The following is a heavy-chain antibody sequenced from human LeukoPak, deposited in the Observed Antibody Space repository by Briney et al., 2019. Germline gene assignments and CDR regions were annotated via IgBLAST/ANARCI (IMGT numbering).Heavy chain of an antibody. CDR1: GYTFTSYG. CDR2: ISAYNGNT. J-gene: IGHJ5*02. D-gene: IGHD6-19*01. Sequence: REASVKVSCKASGYTFTSYGISWVQQAPGQGLEWMGWISAYNGNTNYAQKLQGRVTMTTDTSTSTAYMELRSLRSDDTAVYYCAREFLLDSSGIFDPWGQGTLVTVSS. CDR3: AREFLLDSSGIFDP. V-gene: IGHV1-18*04.